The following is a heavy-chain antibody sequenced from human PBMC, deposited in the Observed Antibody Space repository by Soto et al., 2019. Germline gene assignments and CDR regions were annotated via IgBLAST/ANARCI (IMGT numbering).Heavy chain of an antibody. J-gene: IGHJ6*02. CDR1: GFTFSTYA. V-gene: IGHV3-21*01. CDR3: ARDRGYSYGLGSGGMDV. Sequence: GGSLRLSCVASGFTFSTYAMNWVRQAPGKGLEWVSSISSSSSYKYYADSEKGQFTISRDYAKNLFFLQMNSLRAEDTALYYCARDRGYSYGLGSGGMDVWGQGTTVTVSS. D-gene: IGHD5-18*01. CDR2: ISSSSSYK.